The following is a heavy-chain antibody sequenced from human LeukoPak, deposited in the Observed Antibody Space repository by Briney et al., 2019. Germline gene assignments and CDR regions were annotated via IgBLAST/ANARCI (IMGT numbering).Heavy chain of an antibody. CDR2: ISGGGGST. CDR3: ATNSLYCGGDCYSFDY. J-gene: IGHJ4*02. V-gene: IGHV3-23*01. CDR1: RFTFSSYA. D-gene: IGHD2-21*02. Sequence: GGSLRLSCAASRFTFSSYAMSWVRQAPGKGLEWVSAISGGGGSTYYADSVKGRFTISRDNSKDTLYLQMDSLRAEDTAVYYCATNSLYCGGDCYSFDYWGQGTLVTVSS.